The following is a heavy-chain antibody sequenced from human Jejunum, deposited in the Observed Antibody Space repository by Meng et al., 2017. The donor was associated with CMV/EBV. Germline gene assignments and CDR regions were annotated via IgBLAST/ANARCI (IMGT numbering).Heavy chain of an antibody. Sequence: CAGTGLTLSNYGRGWARQGAGKGLEWVSTISNSGGDKYTDYTEFVKGRVTITRDNSKNTLYLQMNSLRADDTAVYFCAARYNWSYAWGQGTLVTVSS. J-gene: IGHJ5*02. D-gene: IGHD1-26*01. CDR1: GLTLSNYG. CDR3: AARYNWSYA. CDR2: ISNSGGDK. V-gene: IGHV3-23*01.